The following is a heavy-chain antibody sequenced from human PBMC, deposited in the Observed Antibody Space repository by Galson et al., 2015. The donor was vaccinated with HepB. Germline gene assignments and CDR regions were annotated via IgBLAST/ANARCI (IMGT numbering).Heavy chain of an antibody. J-gene: IGHJ6*03. Sequence: SLRLSCAASGFTFSGSAMHWVRQASGKGLEWVGRIRSKANSYATAYAASVKGRFTISRDDSKNTAYLQMNSLKTEDTAVYYCTRRAYCGGDCYTYYMDVWGKGTTVTVSS. CDR3: TRRAYCGGDCYTYYMDV. CDR2: IRSKANSYAT. CDR1: GFTFSGSA. V-gene: IGHV3-73*01. D-gene: IGHD2-21*01.